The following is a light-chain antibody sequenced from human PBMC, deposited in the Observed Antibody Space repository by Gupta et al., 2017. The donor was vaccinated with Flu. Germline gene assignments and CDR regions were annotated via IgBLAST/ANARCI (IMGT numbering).Light chain of an antibody. Sequence: KVTVSCSGKSSNMGNNYVDWYQHLPGTAPKLIIYENDKQPSGIPDRFSGSKSGTSATLGITGVQTGDEADYYCGTWDNSLSAWVFGGGTKLTVL. V-gene: IGLV1-51*02. CDR2: END. J-gene: IGLJ3*02. CDR1: SSNMGNNY. CDR3: GTWDNSLSAWV.